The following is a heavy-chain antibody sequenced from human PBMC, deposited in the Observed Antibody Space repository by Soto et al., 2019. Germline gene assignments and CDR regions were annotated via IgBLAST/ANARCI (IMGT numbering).Heavy chain of an antibody. Sequence: HPGGSLRLSCAASGFTFSIYAMSWVGQAPGRGLEWVSAISGSGSSAYYADSVKGRFTISRDNSKNTLYLQMNTLRAEDTAIYYCAKDPPGSNSGPWGQGTLVTVSS. CDR3: AKDPPGSNSGP. CDR2: ISGSGSSA. D-gene: IGHD4-4*01. V-gene: IGHV3-23*01. CDR1: GFTFSIYA. J-gene: IGHJ4*02.